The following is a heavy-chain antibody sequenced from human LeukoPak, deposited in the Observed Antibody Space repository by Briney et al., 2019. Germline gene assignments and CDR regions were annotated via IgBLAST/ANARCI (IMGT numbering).Heavy chain of an antibody. Sequence: SETLSLTCAVYGGSFSGYYWSWIRQPPGKGLEWIGEINHSGSTNYNPSLKSRVTLSVDTSKNQFSLKLSSVTAADTAVYYCVPAVAGTLAEYFQHWGQGTLVTVSS. D-gene: IGHD6-19*01. J-gene: IGHJ1*01. V-gene: IGHV4-34*01. CDR1: GGSFSGYY. CDR3: VPAVAGTLAEYFQH. CDR2: INHSGST.